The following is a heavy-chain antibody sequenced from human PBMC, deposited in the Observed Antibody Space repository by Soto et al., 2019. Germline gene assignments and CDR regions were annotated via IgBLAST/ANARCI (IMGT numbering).Heavy chain of an antibody. Sequence: SETLSLTCTVSGGSIISGGYYFIWIRQHPWNGLELIGYIYYSGSTYYNPSLKSRVTISVDTSKNQFSLKLSSVTAADTAVYYCARDLNGMDVWGQGTTVTVSS. J-gene: IGHJ6*02. CDR1: GGSIISGGYY. CDR3: ARDLNGMDV. CDR2: IYYSGST. V-gene: IGHV4-31*03.